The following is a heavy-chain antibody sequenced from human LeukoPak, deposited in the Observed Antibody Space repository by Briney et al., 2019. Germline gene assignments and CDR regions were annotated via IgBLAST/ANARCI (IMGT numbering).Heavy chain of an antibody. CDR2: ISGDGLGT. D-gene: IGHD3-10*01. CDR1: EFTFGDYD. CDR3: PKGPNFGSWRALDY. Sequence: GGSLRLSCAASEFTFGDYDMSWVRQTLGKGLEWVSSISGDGLGTWYADSVRGRFTISRDKPRNTLYLQLNSLRVDDTAVYYCPKGPNFGSWRALDYWGQGSLVTVSS. V-gene: IGHV3-23*01. J-gene: IGHJ4*02.